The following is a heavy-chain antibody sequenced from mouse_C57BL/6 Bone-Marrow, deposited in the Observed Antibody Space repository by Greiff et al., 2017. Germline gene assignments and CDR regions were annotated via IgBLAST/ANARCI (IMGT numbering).Heavy chain of an antibody. J-gene: IGHJ2*01. Sequence: EVHLVESGGDLVKPGGSLKLSCAASGFTFSSYGMSWVRQTPDKRLEWVATISSGGSYTYYPDSVKGRFTISRDNAKNTLYLQMSSLKSEDTAMYYCARHYSNFFFDYWGQGTTLTVSS. CDR1: GFTFSSYG. CDR3: ARHYSNFFFDY. V-gene: IGHV5-6*01. D-gene: IGHD2-5*01. CDR2: ISSGGSYT.